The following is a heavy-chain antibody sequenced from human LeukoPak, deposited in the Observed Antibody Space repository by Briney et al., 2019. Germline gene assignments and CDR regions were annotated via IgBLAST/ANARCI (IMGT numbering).Heavy chain of an antibody. CDR1: GGTFSNFS. J-gene: IGHJ4*02. V-gene: IGHV1-69*06. CDR3: ARDDLGDYIPIY. CDR2: IIPIFDSG. Sequence: SVKVSCKASGGTFSNFSINWVRQAPGQGLEWMGGIIPIFDSGNYAEKFQGRVTITADKSMSIVYLELSSLRFEDTAVYYCARDDLGDYIPIYWGQGTLVTVSS. D-gene: IGHD4-17*01.